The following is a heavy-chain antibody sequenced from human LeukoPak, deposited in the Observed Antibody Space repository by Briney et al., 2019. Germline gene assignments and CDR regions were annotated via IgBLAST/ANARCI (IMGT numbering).Heavy chain of an antibody. D-gene: IGHD7-27*01. CDR1: GGTFSSYA. CDR2: IIPIFGTA. Sequence: GASVKVSCKASGGTFSSYAISWLRQAPGQGLEWMGGIIPIFGTANYAQKFQGRVTITADESTSTAYMELSSLRSEDTAVYYCALGKGHNDAFDIWGQGTMVTVSS. V-gene: IGHV1-69*13. CDR3: ALGKGHNDAFDI. J-gene: IGHJ3*02.